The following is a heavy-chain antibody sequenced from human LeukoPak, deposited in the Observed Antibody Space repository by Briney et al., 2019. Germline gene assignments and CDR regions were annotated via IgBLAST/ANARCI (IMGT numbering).Heavy chain of an antibody. Sequence: GGSLRLSCAASGFSFRSHGMNWVRQAPGKGLEWVSGISPRGDITYYKDSVRGRFTISRDNFKNTVSLQMNSLRAEDTAVYYCAKDWGEYFDYVWGSFTSFDSWGQGTLVTVSS. CDR3: AKDWGEYFDYVWGSFTSFDS. V-gene: IGHV3-23*01. CDR2: ISPRGDIT. CDR1: GFSFRSHG. J-gene: IGHJ4*02. D-gene: IGHD3-16*01.